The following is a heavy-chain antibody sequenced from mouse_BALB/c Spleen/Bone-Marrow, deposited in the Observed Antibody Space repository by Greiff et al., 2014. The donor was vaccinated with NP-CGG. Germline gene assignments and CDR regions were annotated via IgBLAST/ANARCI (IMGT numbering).Heavy chain of an antibody. J-gene: IGHJ3*02. CDR3: ARGDYSG. Sequence: QVQLQEPGPGLVAPSQSLSITCTVSGFSLTSYGVHWVRQPPGKGLEWLGEIWAGGSTNYNSALMSRLSISKDNSKSQVFLKMNSLQTDDTAMYYCARGDYSGWGQGTLVTVSA. V-gene: IGHV2-9*02. D-gene: IGHD1-1*01. CDR1: GFSLTSYG. CDR2: IWAGGST.